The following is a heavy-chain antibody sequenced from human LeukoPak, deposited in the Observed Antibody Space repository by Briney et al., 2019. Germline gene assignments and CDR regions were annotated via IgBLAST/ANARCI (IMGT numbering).Heavy chain of an antibody. CDR3: ARRGIAVAGPFDY. D-gene: IGHD6-19*01. Sequence: GGSLRLSCAASGFTFSSYSMNWVRQAPGKRLEWVSSISTGSSYIYYTDSAKGRFTISRDNTKNSLYLQMNSLRAEDTAVYYCARRGIAVAGPFDYWGQGILVTVSS. CDR2: ISTGSSYI. V-gene: IGHV3-21*01. CDR1: GFTFSSYS. J-gene: IGHJ4*02.